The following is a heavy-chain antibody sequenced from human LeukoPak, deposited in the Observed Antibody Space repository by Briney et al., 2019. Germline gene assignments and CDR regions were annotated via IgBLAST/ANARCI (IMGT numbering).Heavy chain of an antibody. D-gene: IGHD3-3*02. CDR3: ASISHVWSGYYTAHFDY. CDR2: INPNSGDT. J-gene: IGHJ4*02. CDR1: GYTLTDYY. V-gene: IGHV1-2*02. Sequence: ASVKVSCKTSGYTLTDYYMDWVRQATGQGLEWMGWINPNSGDTNYAQKFQGRVTMTRDTSITTAYMELSRLKSDDTAVYYCASISHVWSGYYTAHFDYWGQGTLVTVSS.